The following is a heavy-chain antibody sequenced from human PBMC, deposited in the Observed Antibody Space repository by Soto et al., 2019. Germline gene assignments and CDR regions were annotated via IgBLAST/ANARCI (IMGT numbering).Heavy chain of an antibody. D-gene: IGHD3-10*01. V-gene: IGHV4-59*01. Sequence: SETLSLTCTVSGGSISSYYWSWIPQPPGKGLEWIGYIDYSGGTNYNPSLKSRVTISVDTSKNQFSLKLSSVTAADTAVYYCARDRVTMVRGVLHYGMDVWGQGTTVTVYS. CDR1: GGSISSYY. CDR2: IDYSGGT. CDR3: ARDRVTMVRGVLHYGMDV. J-gene: IGHJ6*02.